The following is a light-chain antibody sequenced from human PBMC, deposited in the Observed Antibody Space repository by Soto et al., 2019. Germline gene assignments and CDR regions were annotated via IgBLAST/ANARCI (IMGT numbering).Light chain of an antibody. CDR2: ATS. CDR3: QQYGSFPRT. CDR1: RGVGRW. J-gene: IGKJ1*01. Sequence: DVQLTQSPSSLSASVGDRVIITCRASRGVGRWLAWYQQKPEKAPKSLIYATSTLQSSVPSRFNGSGSGTHFSLTISSLQPEDVATYYCQQYGSFPRTFGRGTKVEI. V-gene: IGKV1D-16*01.